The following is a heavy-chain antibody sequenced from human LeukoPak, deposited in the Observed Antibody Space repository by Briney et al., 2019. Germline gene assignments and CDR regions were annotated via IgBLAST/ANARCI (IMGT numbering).Heavy chain of an antibody. CDR1: GFTFRDYY. Sequence: GGSLRLSCAASGFTFRDYYMSWIRQAPAKGLEWVSYISSSSSYTNYADSVKGRFTISRDNAKNSLYLQMNSLRAEDTAVYYCARSYGGYVFDYWGRGTLVTVSS. CDR3: ARSYGGYVFDY. D-gene: IGHD5-12*01. V-gene: IGHV3-11*03. J-gene: IGHJ4*02. CDR2: ISSSSSYT.